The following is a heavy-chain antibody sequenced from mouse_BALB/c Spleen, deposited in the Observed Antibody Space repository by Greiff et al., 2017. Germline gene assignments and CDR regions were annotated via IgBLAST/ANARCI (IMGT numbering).Heavy chain of an antibody. CDR3: ARGVLRLRYFDY. D-gene: IGHD1-2*01. J-gene: IGHJ2*01. V-gene: IGHV1S81*02. CDR1: GYTFTSYW. Sequence: QVQLQQPGAELVKPGASVKLSCKASGYTFTSYWMHWVKQRPGQGLECIGEINPSNGRTNYNEKFKSKATLTVDKSSSTAYMQLSSLTSEDSAVYYCARGVLRLRYFDYWGQGTTLTVSS. CDR2: INPSNGRT.